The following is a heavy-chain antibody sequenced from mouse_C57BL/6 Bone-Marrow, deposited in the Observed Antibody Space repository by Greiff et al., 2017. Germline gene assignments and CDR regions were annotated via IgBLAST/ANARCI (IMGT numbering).Heavy chain of an antibody. CDR3: ARDYGSSYGYWYFDV. CDR1: GFSLTGYG. D-gene: IGHD1-1*01. V-gene: IGHV2-6*01. J-gene: IGHJ1*03. Sequence: QVQLKESGPGLVAPSQSLSITCTVSGFSLTGYGVDWVRQCPGKGLEWMGVRGGVGSTNYNSAIKSRLSISKDNSKSQVFLKMNSLQTDDTAMYYCARDYGSSYGYWYFDVWGTGTTVTVSS. CDR2: RGGVGST.